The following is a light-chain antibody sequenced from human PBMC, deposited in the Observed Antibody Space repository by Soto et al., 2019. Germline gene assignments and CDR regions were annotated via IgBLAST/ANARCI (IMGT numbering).Light chain of an antibody. CDR3: CSYVGSFIFV. V-gene: IGLV2-11*01. CDR1: SSNIGSNS. Sequence: QSVLTQPPSVSAAPGQKVTISCSGSSSNIGSNSVSWYQQLPGKAPKLMIYDVGGRPSGVPDRFSGSKSGNTASLTISGLQAEDEAYYYCCSYVGSFIFVFGTGTKATVL. CDR2: DVG. J-gene: IGLJ1*01.